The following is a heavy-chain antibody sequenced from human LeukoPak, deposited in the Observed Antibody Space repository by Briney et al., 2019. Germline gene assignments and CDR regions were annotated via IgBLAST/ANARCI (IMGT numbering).Heavy chain of an antibody. CDR3: ASGYSYGYDTPIDY. CDR2: IIPIFGTA. J-gene: IGHJ4*02. D-gene: IGHD5-18*01. Sequence: SVKVSCKASGGAFSSYAISWVRQAPGQGLEWMGGIIPIFGTANYAQKFQGRVTITTDESTSTAYMELSSLRSEDTAVYYCASGYSYGYDTPIDYWGQGTLVTVSS. V-gene: IGHV1-69*05. CDR1: GGAFSSYA.